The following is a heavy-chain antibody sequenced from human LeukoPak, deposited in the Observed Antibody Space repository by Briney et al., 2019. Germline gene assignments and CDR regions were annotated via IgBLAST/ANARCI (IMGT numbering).Heavy chain of an antibody. CDR3: ARGNFIYTVTTAPPDY. J-gene: IGHJ4*02. V-gene: IGHV1-46*01. Sequence: GASVKVSCKASGYTFTSYYMHWVRQAPGQGLEWMGIINPSGGSTSYAQKFQGRVTMTRDTSTSTVYMELSSLRSEDTAVYYCARGNFIYTVTTAPPDYWGQGTLVTVSS. D-gene: IGHD4-17*01. CDR2: INPSGGST. CDR1: GYTFTSYY.